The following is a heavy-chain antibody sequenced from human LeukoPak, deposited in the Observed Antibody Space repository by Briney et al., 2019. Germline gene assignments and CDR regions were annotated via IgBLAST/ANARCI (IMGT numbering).Heavy chain of an antibody. CDR1: GGSISSYY. V-gene: IGHV4-59*01. D-gene: IGHD2-2*01. CDR2: IYYSGST. Sequence: SETLSLTCTVSGGSISSYYWSWIRQPPGKGLEWIGYIYYSGSTNYNPSLKSRVTISVDTSKNQSSLKLSSVTAADTAVYYCARGGYCSSTSCPDHYYYYYYMDVWGKGTTVTVSS. J-gene: IGHJ6*03. CDR3: ARGGYCSSTSCPDHYYYYYYMDV.